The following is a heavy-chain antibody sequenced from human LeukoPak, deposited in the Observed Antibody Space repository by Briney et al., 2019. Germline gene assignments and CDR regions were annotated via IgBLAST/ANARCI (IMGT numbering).Heavy chain of an antibody. CDR3: ARSEFEAFDM. CDR2: TYSDGTT. D-gene: IGHD3-10*01. V-gene: IGHV3-53*01. CDR1: GFPIISSF. J-gene: IGHJ3*02. Sequence: PGGSLRLSSAAPGFPIISSFMTWVRQAPGKGLEWVSVTYSDGTTYYADSVKGRFTISRDNAKNSLYLQMTSLRAEDTAVYYCARSEFEAFDMWGQGTMVTVSS.